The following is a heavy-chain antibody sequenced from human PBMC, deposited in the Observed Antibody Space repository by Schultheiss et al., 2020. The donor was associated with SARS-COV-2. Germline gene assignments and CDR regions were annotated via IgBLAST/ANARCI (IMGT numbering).Heavy chain of an antibody. J-gene: IGHJ3*02. Sequence: GESLKISCKASGYTFTDYYMHWVRQAPGQGLEWMGWINPNSGGTNYAQKFQGWVTMTRDTSISTAYVELSSLRSEDTAVNYCARDKGDYYPSHDAFDIWGQGTMVTVSS. V-gene: IGHV1-2*04. D-gene: IGHD4-17*01. CDR3: ARDKGDYYPSHDAFDI. CDR2: INPNSGGT. CDR1: GYTFTDYY.